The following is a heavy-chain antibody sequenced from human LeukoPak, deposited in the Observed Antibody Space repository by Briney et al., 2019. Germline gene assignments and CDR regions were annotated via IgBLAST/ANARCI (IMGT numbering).Heavy chain of an antibody. CDR3: ARGELRYFDWLSYFDY. D-gene: IGHD3-9*01. J-gene: IGHJ4*02. CDR1: GGTFISYA. Sequence: ASGKVSCNASGGTFISYAISWGRQAPGQGLEGRGGIIPIFGTANYAQKFQGRVTITADESTSTAYMELSSLRSEDTAVYYCARGELRYFDWLSYFDYWGQGTLVTVSS. CDR2: IIPIFGTA. V-gene: IGHV1-69*13.